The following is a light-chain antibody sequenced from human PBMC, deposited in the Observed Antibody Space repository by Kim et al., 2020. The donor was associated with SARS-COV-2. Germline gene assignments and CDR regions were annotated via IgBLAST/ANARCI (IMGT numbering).Light chain of an antibody. CDR3: LQHYIYPYT. V-gene: IGKV1-17*03. Sequence: SAAVGDRVTSSWRESKGISSYLAWYQQRPGRVPKRLILAASSLQRGVPSRFGGSGSGTEFTLTISSLQPEDFVTYYCLQHYIYPYTFGQGTKLEI. CDR1: KGISSY. J-gene: IGKJ2*01. CDR2: AAS.